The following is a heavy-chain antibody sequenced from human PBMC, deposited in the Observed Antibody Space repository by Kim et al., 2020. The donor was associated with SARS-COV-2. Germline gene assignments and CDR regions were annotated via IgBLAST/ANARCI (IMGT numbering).Heavy chain of an antibody. CDR2: FDPEDGET. J-gene: IGHJ4*01. V-gene: IGHV1-24*01. CDR3: ATDRGITGTTTSGGDPGDY. CDR1: GYTLTELS. D-gene: IGHD1-7*01. Sequence: ASVKVSCKVSGYTLTELSMHWVRQAPGKGLEWMGGFDPEDGETIYAQKFQGRVTMTEDTSTDTAYMELSSLRSEDTAVYYCATDRGITGTTTSGGDPGDYWGHGTLVTVSS.